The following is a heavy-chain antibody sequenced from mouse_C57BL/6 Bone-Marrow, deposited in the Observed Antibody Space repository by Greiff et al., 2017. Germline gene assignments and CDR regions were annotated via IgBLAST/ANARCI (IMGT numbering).Heavy chain of an antibody. CDR1: GYTFTSYW. CDR2: IDPSDSYT. J-gene: IGHJ1*03. D-gene: IGHD2-2*01. Sequence: VQLQQPGAELVMPGASVKLSCKASGYTFTSYWMHWVKQRPGQGLEWIGEIDPSDSYTTSNQKFKGKSTLTVDKSSSTAYMQLSSLTSEDSAVYYCAREGLRFYWYFDVWGTGTTVTVSS. CDR3: AREGLRFYWYFDV. V-gene: IGHV1-69*01.